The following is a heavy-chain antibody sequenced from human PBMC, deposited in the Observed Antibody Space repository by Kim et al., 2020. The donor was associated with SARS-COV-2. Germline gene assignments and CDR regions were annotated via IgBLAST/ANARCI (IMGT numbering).Heavy chain of an antibody. CDR2: K. J-gene: IGHJ4*02. V-gene: IGHV3-33*01. CDR3: ARGNSSSNIDY. Sequence: KYNAETGKVRYTISRENSKNAVYLQMNSVRDEDTAGYYCARGNSSSNIDYWGQGTLVTVSS. D-gene: IGHD6-6*01.